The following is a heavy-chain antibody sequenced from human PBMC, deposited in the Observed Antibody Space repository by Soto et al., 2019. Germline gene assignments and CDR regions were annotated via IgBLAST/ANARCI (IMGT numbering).Heavy chain of an antibody. D-gene: IGHD3-3*01. J-gene: IGHJ4*02. CDR1: CGSIISYY. CDR2: IYDSGST. Sequence: PSETLSLTCTVSCGSIISYYWSWIRQPPGKGLEWIGYIYDSGSTNYNPSLKSRVTISVDTSKNQFSLKLSSVTAADTAVYYCARTYYDFWSGYSPLYYFDYWGQGTLVTVSS. V-gene: IGHV4-59*01. CDR3: ARTYYDFWSGYSPLYYFDY.